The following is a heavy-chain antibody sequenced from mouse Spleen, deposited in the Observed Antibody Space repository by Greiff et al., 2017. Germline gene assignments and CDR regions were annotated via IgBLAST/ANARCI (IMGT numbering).Heavy chain of an antibody. CDR3: ARRDYDYDPY. J-gene: IGHJ3*01. CDR2: IHPNSGCT. Sequence: VKLQQPAAELVKPGASVKLSCKASGYTFTSYWMHWVQQRPGQGLEWIGMIHPNSGCTNYHEKFKGKATLSVDTSSSTAYMERHSLTSEDSAVYFCARRDYDYDPYWGQGTLVTVSA. CDR1: GYTFTSYW. V-gene: IGHV1-64*01. D-gene: IGHD2-4*01.